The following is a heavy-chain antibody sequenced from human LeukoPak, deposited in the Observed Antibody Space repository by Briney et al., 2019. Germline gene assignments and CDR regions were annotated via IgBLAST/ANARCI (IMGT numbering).Heavy chain of an antibody. D-gene: IGHD2-2*02. CDR2: IYYSWST. CDR3: ARVGCSSTSCSTNYGMDV. J-gene: IGHJ6*02. CDR1: GGSISSYY. Sequence: SETLSLTCTVSGGSISSYYWSWIRQPPGKGLEWIGHIYYSWSTNYNPSLKSRVTISVDTSKNQFSLKLSSVTAADTAVYYCARVGCSSTSCSTNYGMDVWGQGTTVTVSS. V-gene: IGHV4-59*01.